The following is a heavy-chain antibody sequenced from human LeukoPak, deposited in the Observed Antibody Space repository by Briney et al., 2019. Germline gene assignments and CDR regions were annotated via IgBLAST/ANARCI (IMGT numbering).Heavy chain of an antibody. V-gene: IGHV4-39*07. CDR3: ARVVNPLGVPPDI. Sequence: SETLSLTCTVSGGSISSSSYYWGWIRQPPGKGLEWIGSIYYSGSTYYNPSLKSRVTISVDTSKNQFSLKLSSVTAADTAVYYCARVVNPLGVPPDIWGQGTMVTVSS. J-gene: IGHJ3*02. D-gene: IGHD3-3*01. CDR1: GGSISSSSYY. CDR2: IYYSGST.